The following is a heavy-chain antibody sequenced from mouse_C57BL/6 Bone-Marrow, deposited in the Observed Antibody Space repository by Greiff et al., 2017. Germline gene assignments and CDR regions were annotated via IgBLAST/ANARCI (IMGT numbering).Heavy chain of an antibody. CDR3: ATLVATPWFAY. Sequence: QVQLKQSGPGLVQPSQSLSITCTVSGFSLTSYGVHWVRQSPGKGLEWLGVIWRGGSTDYNAAFMSRLSITKDNSKIQVFFKMNSLQADDTAIYCCATLVATPWFAYWGQGTLVTVSA. D-gene: IGHD1-1*01. CDR1: GFSLTSYG. V-gene: IGHV2-5*01. J-gene: IGHJ3*01. CDR2: IWRGGST.